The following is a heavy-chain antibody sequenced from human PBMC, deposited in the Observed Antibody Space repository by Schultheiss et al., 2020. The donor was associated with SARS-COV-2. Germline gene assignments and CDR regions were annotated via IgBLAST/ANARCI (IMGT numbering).Heavy chain of an antibody. J-gene: IGHJ4*02. V-gene: IGHV3-21*01. CDR2: ISSSSSYI. D-gene: IGHD3-3*01. CDR1: GFTVSSNY. CDR3: ARVVSGSIDY. Sequence: GGSLRLSCAASGFTVSSNYMSWVRQAPGKGLEWVSSISSSSSYIYYADSVKGRFTISRDNAKNSLYLQMNSLRAEDTAVYYCARVVSGSIDYWGQGTLVTVSS.